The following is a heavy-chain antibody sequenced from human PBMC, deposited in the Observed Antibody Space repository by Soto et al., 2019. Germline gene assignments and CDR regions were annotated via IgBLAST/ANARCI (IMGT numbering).Heavy chain of an antibody. CDR3: ASCTNGDYDAFDI. CDR2: INAGNGNT. J-gene: IGHJ3*02. CDR1: GYSFTSYA. V-gene: IGHV1-3*01. Sequence: ASVKVSSKASGYSFTSYAMDSLCQSPGQRLEWMGWINAGNGNTKYSQKFQGRVTITRDTSASTAYMELSSLRSEDTALYYCASCTNGDYDAFDIWVKGKMVTV. D-gene: IGHD2-8*01.